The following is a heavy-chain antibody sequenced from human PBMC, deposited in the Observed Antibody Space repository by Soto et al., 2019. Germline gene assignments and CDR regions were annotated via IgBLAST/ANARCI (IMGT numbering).Heavy chain of an antibody. CDR2: IWYDGTNK. CDR1: GFTFSSYG. CDR3: ARVPNEVVKFDL. Sequence: QVQLVESGGGVVQPGRSLRLSCAASGFTFSSYGFHWARQPPGKGLEWVALIWYDGTNKYYADSVKGRFTISRDNSRNTLYLQMNSLRAEDTAVYYCARVPNEVVKFDLWGRGTLVTVSS. V-gene: IGHV3-33*01. D-gene: IGHD3-22*01. J-gene: IGHJ2*01.